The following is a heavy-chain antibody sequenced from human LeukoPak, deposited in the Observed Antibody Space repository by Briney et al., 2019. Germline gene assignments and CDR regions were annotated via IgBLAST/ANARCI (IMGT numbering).Heavy chain of an antibody. CDR1: GFTFDDYA. J-gene: IGHJ4*02. D-gene: IGHD4-11*01. CDR2: ISWNSGSI. CDR3: AKDPPGGTVSTRTWDLDF. Sequence: GGSLRLSCAASGFTFDDYAIHWVRQAPGKGLEWVSGISWNSGSIGYADSVKGRFTISRNNAKNSLYLQMNSLRAEDTAVYYCAKDPPGGTVSTRTWDLDFWGRGTLVTVSS. V-gene: IGHV3-9*01.